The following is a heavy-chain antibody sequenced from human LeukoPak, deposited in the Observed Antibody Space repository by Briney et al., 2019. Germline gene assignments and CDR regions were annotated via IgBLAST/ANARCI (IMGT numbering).Heavy chain of an antibody. V-gene: IGHV5-51*01. D-gene: IGHD3-10*01. CDR2: IYPGDSAT. J-gene: IGHJ5*02. Sequence: GEPLKTSCKGSGYSFTNYWSSWVPQIPGKGLEWMGIIYPGDSATRNRPSFQDHVTISADKSISTAYLQWSSLKASDTAMYYCARQRFTMRAYAGNWFDPWGQGTLVTVSS. CDR3: ARQRFTMRAYAGNWFDP. CDR1: GYSFTNYW.